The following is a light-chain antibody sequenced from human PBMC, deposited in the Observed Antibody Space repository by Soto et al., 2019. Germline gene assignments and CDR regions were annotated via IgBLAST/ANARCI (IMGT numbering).Light chain of an antibody. CDR1: SSDVGGYNY. V-gene: IGLV2-14*01. Sequence: QSALTQPASVSGSPGQSITISCTGTSSDVGGYNYVSWYQQHPGKAPKLMIYDVSNRPSGVSNRFSGYKSGNTASLTISGLQAEDEGDYYCSSYTSSSTVVFGGGTKVTVL. CDR2: DVS. J-gene: IGLJ2*01. CDR3: SSYTSSSTVV.